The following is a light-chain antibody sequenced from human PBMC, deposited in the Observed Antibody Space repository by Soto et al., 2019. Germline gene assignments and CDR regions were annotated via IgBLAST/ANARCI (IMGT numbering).Light chain of an antibody. V-gene: IGKV3-20*01. CDR3: HKYDSSPFT. CDR2: GAS. J-gene: IGKJ5*01. Sequence: EIVLTQSPGTLSLSPGERATLSCRASQSVSSSYLAWYQQKPGQAPWLLIYGASRRASGVPDRFSGSGSGTYFTLTISVLEPEDFAVYYCHKYDSSPFTFGQGTRLDI. CDR1: QSVSSSY.